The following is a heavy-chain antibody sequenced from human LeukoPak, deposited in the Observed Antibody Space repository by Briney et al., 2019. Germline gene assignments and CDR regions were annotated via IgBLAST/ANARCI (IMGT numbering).Heavy chain of an antibody. CDR3: AKNLYYYDSSGLDY. Sequence: PGGSLRLSCAASGFTFSNYGMHWVRQAPGKGLEWVANIKQDGSEKYYVDSVKGRFTISRDNAKNSLYLQMNSLRAEDTAVYYCAKNLYYYDSSGLDYWGQGTLVTVSS. D-gene: IGHD3-22*01. V-gene: IGHV3-7*01. J-gene: IGHJ4*02. CDR1: GFTFSNYG. CDR2: IKQDGSEK.